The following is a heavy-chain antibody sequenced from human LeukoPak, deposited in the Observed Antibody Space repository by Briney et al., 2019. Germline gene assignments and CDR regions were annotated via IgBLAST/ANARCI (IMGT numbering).Heavy chain of an antibody. CDR2: IYPRDSDT. J-gene: IGHJ4*02. Sequence: GESLKISCKASGYSFTSYWIGWVRQMPGKGLEWVGIIYPRDSDTRYSPSFQGQVTISADKSISTAYLQWSSLKAADTAMFYCARHKGTSTWYGGIDYWGQGTLVTVSS. CDR3: ARHKGTSTWYGGIDY. D-gene: IGHD6-13*01. CDR1: GYSFTSYW. V-gene: IGHV5-51*01.